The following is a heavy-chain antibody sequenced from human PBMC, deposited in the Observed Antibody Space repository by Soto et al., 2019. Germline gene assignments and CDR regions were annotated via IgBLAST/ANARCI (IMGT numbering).Heavy chain of an antibody. CDR2: IYYSGST. D-gene: IGHD4-4*01. V-gene: IGHV4-39*01. J-gene: IGHJ5*02. CDR1: DGAISGRNYY. CDR3: ARLPELMTTVGWFDP. Sequence: QLQLQESGPGLVKPSETLSLTCTVSDGAISGRNYYWGWIRQPPGKGLEWIGNIYYSGSTYYTPSLKSRVTISVDTSKNQFSLKLSSVTAADTAVYYCARLPELMTTVGWFDPWGQGTLVTVSS.